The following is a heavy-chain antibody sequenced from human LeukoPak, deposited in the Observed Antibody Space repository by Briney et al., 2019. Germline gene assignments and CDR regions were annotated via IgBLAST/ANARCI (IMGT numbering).Heavy chain of an antibody. CDR1: GYTFTGYY. D-gene: IGHD5-18*01. J-gene: IGHJ4*02. CDR3: AREAIVGFFDY. Sequence: RWASVKVSCKASGYTFTGYYMHWVRQAPGQGLEWMGWINPNSGGTNYAQEFQGRVTMTRDTSISTAYMELSRLRSDDTAVYYCAREAIVGFFDYWGQGTLVTVSS. V-gene: IGHV1-2*02. CDR2: INPNSGGT.